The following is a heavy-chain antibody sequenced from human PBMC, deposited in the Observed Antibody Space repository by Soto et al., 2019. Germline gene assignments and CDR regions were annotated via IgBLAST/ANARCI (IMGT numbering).Heavy chain of an antibody. CDR3: PHLPPPQYDTRAYYDY. CDR2: IYWDDVR. CDR1: GFSLSASGVG. V-gene: IGHV2-5*02. J-gene: IGHJ4*02. D-gene: IGHD2-21*01. Sequence: QITLKESGPTLVKPTQTLTLTCTFSGFSLSASGVGVGWIRQPPGKALEWLALIYWDDVRRYSPSLKNRLSITTDRPQIHVLITLAPQDPVDTPTYYCPHLPPPQYDTRAYYDYWGQGTLVTVSS.